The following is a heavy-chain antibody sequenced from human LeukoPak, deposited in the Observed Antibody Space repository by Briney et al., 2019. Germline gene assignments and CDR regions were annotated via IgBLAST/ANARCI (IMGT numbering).Heavy chain of an antibody. CDR1: GYTFTGYY. J-gene: IGHJ4*02. V-gene: IGHV1-2*02. D-gene: IGHD5-24*01. Sequence: ASVKVSCKASGYTFTGYYMHWVRQAPGQGLEWMGWINPNSGGTNYAQKFQGRVTMTRDTSISTAHMELSRLRSDDTAVYYCARVSKRSATITGIDYWGERTLVTVSS. CDR2: INPNSGGT. CDR3: ARVSKRSATITGIDY.